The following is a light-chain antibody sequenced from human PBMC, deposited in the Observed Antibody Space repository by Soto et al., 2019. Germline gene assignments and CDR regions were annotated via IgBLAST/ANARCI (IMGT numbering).Light chain of an antibody. J-gene: IGLJ1*01. Sequence: QSVLTQPASVSGSPGQSITISCTGTSGDIGSYNRVSWYQQHPGKAPKLIIYEVTDRPSGVSNRFSGSKSGNTASLTISGLQAEDEAEYYCSSYTNFNTRACVFGTGTKGTVL. CDR1: SGDIGSYNR. V-gene: IGLV2-14*01. CDR2: EVT. CDR3: SSYTNFNTRACV.